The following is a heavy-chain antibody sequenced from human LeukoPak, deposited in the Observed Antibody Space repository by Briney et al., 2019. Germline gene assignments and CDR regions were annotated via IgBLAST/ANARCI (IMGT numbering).Heavy chain of an antibody. CDR2: ISYDGSNK. CDR3: ARTARWFGELLYHFDY. V-gene: IGHV3-30*03. D-gene: IGHD3-10*01. J-gene: IGHJ4*02. Sequence: GRSLRLSCAASGFTFSSYGMHWVRQAPGKGLEWVAVISYDGSNKYYADSVKGRFTISRDNSKNTLYLQMNSLRVEDTAVYYCARTARWFGELLYHFDYWGQGTLVTVSS. CDR1: GFTFSSYG.